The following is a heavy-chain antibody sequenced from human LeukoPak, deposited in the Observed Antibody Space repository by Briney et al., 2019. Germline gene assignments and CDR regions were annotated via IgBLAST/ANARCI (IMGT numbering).Heavy chain of an antibody. CDR2: ISGSGGST. CDR1: GFTFSSYA. D-gene: IGHD3-22*01. CDR3: AKSPEKSRYYYDSSGYYYDY. J-gene: IGHJ4*02. Sequence: GGSLRLSCAASGFTFSSYAMSWVRQAPGKGLEWVSAISGSGGSTYYADSVKGRFTISRDNSKNTLYLQMNSLRAEDTAVYYCAKSPEKSRYYYDSSGYYYDYWGQGTLVTVSS. V-gene: IGHV3-23*01.